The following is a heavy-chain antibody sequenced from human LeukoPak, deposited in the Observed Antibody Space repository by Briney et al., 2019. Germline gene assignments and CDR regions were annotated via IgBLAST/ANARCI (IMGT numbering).Heavy chain of an antibody. J-gene: IGHJ4*02. Sequence: PSETLSLTCTVSGGSISSGGYYWSWIRQRPGKGLEWIGYIYYSGSTYYNPSLKSRVTVSVDTSKNQFSLKLSSVTAADTAVYYCAREFRAAFDYWGQGTLVTVSS. CDR1: GGSISSGGYY. CDR2: IYYSGST. CDR3: AREFRAAFDY. V-gene: IGHV4-31*03.